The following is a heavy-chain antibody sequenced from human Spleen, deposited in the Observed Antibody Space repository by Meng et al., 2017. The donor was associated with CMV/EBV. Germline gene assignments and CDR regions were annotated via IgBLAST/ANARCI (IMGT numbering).Heavy chain of an antibody. CDR1: GFIFSSFN. CDR2: IQYDGRNR. CDR3: AKGDIAVVTGAIGAFDV. V-gene: IGHV3-30*02. D-gene: IGHD2-2*01. Sequence: GESLKISCAVSGFIFSSFNKKWVRQAPGKGLEWAAFIQYDGRNRFYADSVKGRVTISRDNSKNTLYLQMNSLRAEDTAVYYCAKGDIAVVTGAIGAFDVWGQGTMVTVSS. J-gene: IGHJ3*01.